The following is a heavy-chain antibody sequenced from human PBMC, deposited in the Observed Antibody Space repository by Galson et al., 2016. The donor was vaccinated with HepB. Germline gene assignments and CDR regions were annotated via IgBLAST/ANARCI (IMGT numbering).Heavy chain of an antibody. CDR2: INSRGDTT. CDR3: ATFVGLGGSG. V-gene: IGHV3-48*02. Sequence: SLRLSCAASGFTFNPYAFNWVRQAPGKGLEWLSYINSRGDTTYYGDSLKGRFTTSKDNAKNSLYLEMNSLTDDDTAIYYCATFVGLGGSGWGQGTLVTVSS. J-gene: IGHJ4*02. D-gene: IGHD3/OR15-3a*01. CDR1: GFTFNPYA.